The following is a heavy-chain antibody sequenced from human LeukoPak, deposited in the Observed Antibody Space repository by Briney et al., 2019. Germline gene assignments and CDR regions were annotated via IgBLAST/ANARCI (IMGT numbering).Heavy chain of an antibody. CDR1: GGSFSGYY. V-gene: IGHV4-34*01. CDR3: ARGGCVGGPVR. CDR2: IYYSGST. Sequence: SETLSLTCAVYGGSFSGYYWSWIRQPPGKGLEWIGSIYYSGSTYYNPSLKSRVTISVDTSKNQFSLKLSSVTAADTAVYYCARGGCVGGPVRWGQGTLVTVSS. J-gene: IGHJ4*02. D-gene: IGHD6-19*01.